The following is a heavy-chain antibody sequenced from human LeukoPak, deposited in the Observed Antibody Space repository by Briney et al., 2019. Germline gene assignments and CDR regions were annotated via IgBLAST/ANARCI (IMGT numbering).Heavy chain of an antibody. CDR3: ASARYNWNDDFNWFDP. J-gene: IGHJ5*02. CDR2: IYYSGST. V-gene: IGHV4-59*12. Sequence: SETLSLTCTVSGGSISSYYWSWIRQPPGKGLEWIGYIYYSGSTNYNPSLKSRVTISVDTSKNQFSLKLSSVTAADTAVYYCASARYNWNDDFNWFDPWGQGTLVTVSS. D-gene: IGHD1-1*01. CDR1: GGSISSYY.